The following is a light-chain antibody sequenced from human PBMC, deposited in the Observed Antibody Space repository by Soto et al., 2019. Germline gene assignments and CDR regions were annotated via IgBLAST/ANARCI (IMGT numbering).Light chain of an antibody. CDR1: SSDVGGYNY. CDR2: DVS. CDR3: SSYTSSSTYV. J-gene: IGLJ1*01. V-gene: IGLV2-14*01. Sequence: QSALTQAASVSGSPGQSITISCTGTSSDVGGYNYVSWYQQHPDKAPKLMIYDVSNRPSGVSNRFSGSKSGNAASLTISGLQAEDEADYYCSSYTSSSTYVFGTGTKVTVL.